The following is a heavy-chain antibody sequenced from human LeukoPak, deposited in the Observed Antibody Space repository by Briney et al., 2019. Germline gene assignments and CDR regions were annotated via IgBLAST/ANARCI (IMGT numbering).Heavy chain of an antibody. CDR2: IYTSGST. Sequence: SETLSLTCTVSGGSISSYYWSWIRQPAGKGLEWIGRIYTSGSTNYNPSLKSRVTMSVDTSKNQFSLKLSSVTAADTAVYYCARDLVGGSFNYFDYWGQGTLVTVSS. D-gene: IGHD1-26*01. V-gene: IGHV4-4*07. J-gene: IGHJ4*02. CDR1: GGSISSYY. CDR3: ARDLVGGSFNYFDY.